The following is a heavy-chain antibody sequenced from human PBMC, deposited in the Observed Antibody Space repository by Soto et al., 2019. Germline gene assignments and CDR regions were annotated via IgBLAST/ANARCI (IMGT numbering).Heavy chain of an antibody. CDR2: IYSGGYT. Sequence: EVQLVESGGGLIQPGGSLRLSCAVSGFTVSNNYMSWVRQAPGKGLEGVSVIYSGGYTAYGDSVKGRFTISRDNSKNTIFIQMNTRRAADPAFFSGATPPGGGGYWGQGTLVTVSS. J-gene: IGHJ4*02. CDR1: GFTVSNNY. CDR3: ATPPGGGGY. D-gene: IGHD3-10*01. V-gene: IGHV3-53*01.